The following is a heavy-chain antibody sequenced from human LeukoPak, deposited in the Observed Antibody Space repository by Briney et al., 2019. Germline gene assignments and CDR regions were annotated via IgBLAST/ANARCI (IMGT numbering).Heavy chain of an antibody. D-gene: IGHD4-23*01. J-gene: IGHJ3*02. CDR3: AREDSGNSDDSLDI. Sequence: GSLRLSCAASGFTFSSYAMSWIRQPPGKGLEWIGSIYFDGSTYYNPSLKSRVTISLHTSNNQFSLKLRSVTTADTAVYYCAREDSGNSDDSLDIWGQGTMVTVSS. CDR1: GFTFSSYA. CDR2: IYFDGST. V-gene: IGHV4-39*07.